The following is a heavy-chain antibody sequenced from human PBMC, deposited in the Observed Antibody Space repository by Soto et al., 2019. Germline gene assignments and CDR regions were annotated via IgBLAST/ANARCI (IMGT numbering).Heavy chain of an antibody. CDR1: GGSISSISYY. V-gene: IGHV4-39*01. J-gene: IGHJ4*02. Sequence: QLQLQESGPGLVKPSETLSLTCTVSGGSISSISYYWGWIRQPPGKGLEWIGSIYYSGSTYYNPSLKSRVTISVDTSKNQFSLKLSSVTAADTAVYYCARHFGGWHYYLDYWGQGTLVTVSS. D-gene: IGHD6-19*01. CDR3: ARHFGGWHYYLDY. CDR2: IYYSGST.